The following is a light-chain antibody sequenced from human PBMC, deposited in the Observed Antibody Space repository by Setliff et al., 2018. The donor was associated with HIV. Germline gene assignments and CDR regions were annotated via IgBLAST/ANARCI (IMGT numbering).Light chain of an antibody. CDR3: CSNTGSNTFV. J-gene: IGLJ1*01. CDR2: QAT. V-gene: IGLV2-23*01. CDR1: SNDVGRYDL. Sequence: QSALTQPASVSGSPGQSITISCTGTSNDVGRYDLVSWYQQHPARAPKLIIYQATRRPSGVSNRFSGSKSGNVASLTISGLQAEDEAGYYCCSNTGSNTFVFGTGTKGTVL.